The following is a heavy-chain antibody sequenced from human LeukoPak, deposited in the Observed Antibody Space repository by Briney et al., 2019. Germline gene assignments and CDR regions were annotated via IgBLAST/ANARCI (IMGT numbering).Heavy chain of an antibody. V-gene: IGHV3-7*04. Sequence: GGSLRLSCAASGITFSLSWMTWVRQAPGKGLEWVASIKQDGYGKSYVDSVKGRFTFSRDNAKNSLFLQMNSLRAEDTAIYYCARGMTTFDYWGQGTLVTVSS. CDR1: GITFSLSW. CDR2: IKQDGYGK. D-gene: IGHD4-11*01. J-gene: IGHJ4*02. CDR3: ARGMTTFDY.